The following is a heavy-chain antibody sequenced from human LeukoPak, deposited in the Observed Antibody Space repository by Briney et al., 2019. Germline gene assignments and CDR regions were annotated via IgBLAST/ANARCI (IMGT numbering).Heavy chain of an antibody. D-gene: IGHD2/OR15-2a*01. CDR2: IYYSGST. V-gene: IGHV4-31*03. Sequence: SQTLSLTCTVSGGSISSGAYYWNWIRQHPGKGLEWIGYIYYSGSTYYNPFLKSRVTMSVDMSKNQFSLKLSSVTAAGTAVYYCAREVIEDWFDPWGQGTLVTVSS. J-gene: IGHJ5*02. CDR3: AREVIEDWFDP. CDR1: GGSISSGAYY.